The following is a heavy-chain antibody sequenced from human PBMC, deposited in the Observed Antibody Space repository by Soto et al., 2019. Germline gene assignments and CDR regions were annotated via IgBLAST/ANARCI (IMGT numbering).Heavy chain of an antibody. V-gene: IGHV1-69*08. CDR2: IIPMLGAS. J-gene: IGHJ4*02. CDR1: GDTFTGYT. D-gene: IGHD1-26*01. Sequence: QVQLEQSGAEVKKPGSSVKVSCKASGDTFTGYTVTWVRQAPGQGLEWVGRIIPMLGASNYALRFQGRVSIMADKSTDTVYMEVMRLTSEDTAVYYCARSRGSYYTQFDDWGQGTLVTVSS. CDR3: ARSRGSYYTQFDD.